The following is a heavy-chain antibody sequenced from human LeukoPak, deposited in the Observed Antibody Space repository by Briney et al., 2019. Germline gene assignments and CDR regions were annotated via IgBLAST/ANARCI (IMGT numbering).Heavy chain of an antibody. CDR3: ARAHYNRPYRSGWAAGPDY. CDR1: GYTFTSYA. V-gene: IGHV7-4-1*02. Sequence: ASVKLSCKASGYTFTSYAMNWVRQAPGQGLEWMGWINTNTGNPTYAQGFTGRFAFPLHISVSTAYLHVRSLKAEDTAVYDCARAHYNRPYRSGWAAGPDYWGQGTLVTVSS. D-gene: IGHD6-13*01. CDR2: INTNTGNP. J-gene: IGHJ4*02.